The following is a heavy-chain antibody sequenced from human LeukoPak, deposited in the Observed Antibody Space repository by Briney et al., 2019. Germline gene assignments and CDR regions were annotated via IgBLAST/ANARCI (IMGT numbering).Heavy chain of an antibody. J-gene: IGHJ4*02. Sequence: GGSLRLSFAASGFTFSSYAMSWVRQAPGKGLEWVSAISGSGGSTYCADSVKGRFTISRDDSKNTLYLQMNSLRAEDTAVYYCAKGWSSIGSGFDYWGQGTLVTVSS. D-gene: IGHD3-10*01. V-gene: IGHV3-23*01. CDR2: ISGSGGST. CDR3: AKGWSSIGSGFDY. CDR1: GFTFSSYA.